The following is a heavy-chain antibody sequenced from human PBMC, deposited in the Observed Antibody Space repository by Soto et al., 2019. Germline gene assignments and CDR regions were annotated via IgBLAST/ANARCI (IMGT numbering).Heavy chain of an antibody. D-gene: IGHD5-12*01. Sequence: PSETLXLTCIVSGGAINHDDWTWIRQPPGQGLEWIGYISFSGVTDYNPSFKGRVTISTDTSKNQLSLRLNSVSAADTAVYFCARVGGYPLGAFXVWGQATMVXVSS. J-gene: IGHJ3*01. CDR3: ARVGGYPLGAFXV. V-gene: IGHV4-59*12. CDR2: ISFSGVT. CDR1: GGAINHDD.